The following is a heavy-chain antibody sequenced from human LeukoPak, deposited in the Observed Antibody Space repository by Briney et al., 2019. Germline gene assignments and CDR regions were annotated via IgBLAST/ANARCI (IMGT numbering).Heavy chain of an antibody. CDR3: ATDHSSQWLVRGAFDI. J-gene: IGHJ3*02. Sequence: ASVKVSCKVSGYTLTELSMHWVRQAPGKGLEWMGGFDPEDGETIYAQKFQGRVTMTEDTSTDTAYMELSSLRSEDTAVYYCATDHSSQWLVRGAFDIWGQGTMVTVSS. CDR2: FDPEDGET. D-gene: IGHD6-19*01. CDR1: GYTLTELS. V-gene: IGHV1-24*01.